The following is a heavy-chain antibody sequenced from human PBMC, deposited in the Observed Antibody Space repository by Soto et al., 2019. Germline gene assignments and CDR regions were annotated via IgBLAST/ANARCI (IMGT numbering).Heavy chain of an antibody. Sequence: QVQLVQSGAEVKKPGSSVKVSCNASGGTFSSYAISWVRQAPGQGLEWMGGIIPIFGTANYAQKFQGRVTITADESTSTAYMVLSSLRSEDTAVYYCARDLLRTSGGYFDYWGQGTLVTVSS. CDR1: GGTFSSYA. J-gene: IGHJ4*02. CDR3: ARDLLRTSGGYFDY. D-gene: IGHD1-26*01. CDR2: IIPIFGTA. V-gene: IGHV1-69*01.